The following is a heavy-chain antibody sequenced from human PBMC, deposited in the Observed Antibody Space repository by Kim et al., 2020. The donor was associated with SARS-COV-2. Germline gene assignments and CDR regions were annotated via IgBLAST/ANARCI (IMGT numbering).Heavy chain of an antibody. V-gene: IGHV3-48*02. CDR1: GFTFSSYS. Sequence: GGSLRLSCAASGFTFSSYSMNWVRQAPGKGLEWVSYISSSSSTIYYADSVKGRFTISRDNAKNSLYLQMNSLRDEDTAVYYCARGHRFHLGELSLLPYHHGYFDLWGRGTLVTVSS. CDR3: ARGHRFHLGELSLLPYHHGYFDL. D-gene: IGHD3-16*02. J-gene: IGHJ2*01. CDR2: ISSSSSTI.